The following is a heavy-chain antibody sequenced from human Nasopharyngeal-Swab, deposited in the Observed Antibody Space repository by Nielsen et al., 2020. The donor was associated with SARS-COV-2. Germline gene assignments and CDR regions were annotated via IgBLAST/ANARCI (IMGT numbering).Heavy chain of an antibody. J-gene: IGHJ6*02. CDR3: ARGRRERAPRYYYYGMDV. CDR1: GGAFGGFY. CDR2: INPSGGT. V-gene: IGHV4-34*01. Sequence: SQTLSLTCAVYGGAFGGFYWSWIRQSPREGLVWIGEINPSGGTDYNPSLKSRVSMSVDTSKNQVFLNLKAVTAADTGLYYCARGRRERAPRYYYYGMDVWGQGTTVSVS. D-gene: IGHD1-1*01.